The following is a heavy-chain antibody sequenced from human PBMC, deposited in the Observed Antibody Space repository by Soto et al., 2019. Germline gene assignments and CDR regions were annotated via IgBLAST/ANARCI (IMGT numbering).Heavy chain of an antibody. J-gene: IGHJ5*02. V-gene: IGHV1-3*01. D-gene: IGHD3-3*01. CDR3: ARDSSSHTIFGVVIPYNWFDP. Sequence: GASVKVSCKASGYTFTSCAMHWVRQAPGQRLEWMGWINAGNGNTKYSQKFQGRVTITRDTSASTAYMGLSSLRSEDTAVYYCARDSSSHTIFGVVIPYNWFDPWGQGTLVTVSS. CDR1: GYTFTSCA. CDR2: INAGNGNT.